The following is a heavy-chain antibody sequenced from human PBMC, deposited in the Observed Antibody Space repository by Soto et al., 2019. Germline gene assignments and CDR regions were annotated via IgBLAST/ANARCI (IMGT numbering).Heavy chain of an antibody. J-gene: IGHJ4*02. V-gene: IGHV1-46*01. CDR2: INPRGGST. D-gene: IGHD6-19*01. CDR3: AREYSSGKDY. Sequence: SVKVSCKASGYTFTSYYMHWVRQAPGQGLEWMGIINPRGGSTSYAQKFQGRVTMTRDTSTSTVYMELSSLRSEETAVYYCAREYSSGKDYWGQGTLVTVSS. CDR1: GYTFTSYY.